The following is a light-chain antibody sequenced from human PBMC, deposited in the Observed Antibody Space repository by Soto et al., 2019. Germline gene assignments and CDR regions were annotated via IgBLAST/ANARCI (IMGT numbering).Light chain of an antibody. Sequence: EIVLTQSPGTLSLSPGERATLSCSASPSVSSSSYLAWYQQKPGQAPRLLIYGASSRATGIPDRFSGSGSATAVTLTISRLEPEDFAVYYYRQDGSSPSYTFGQGTKLEIK. CDR3: RQDGSSPSYT. CDR1: PSVSSSSY. V-gene: IGKV3-20*01. J-gene: IGKJ2*01. CDR2: GAS.